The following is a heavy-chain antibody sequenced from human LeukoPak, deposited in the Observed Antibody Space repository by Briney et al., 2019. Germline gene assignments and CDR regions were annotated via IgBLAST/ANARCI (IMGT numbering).Heavy chain of an antibody. CDR1: GGSISSGDYY. Sequence: PSETLSLTCSVSGGSISSGDYYWTWIRQHPGEGLEWIGYIYYSGSTYYNPSLKSRITISVDTSKNQFSLRLSSVTAADTAVYYCARSVCSGGSCYSYYFDYWGQGTLVTVSS. CDR2: IYYSGST. CDR3: ARSVCSGGSCYSYYFDY. J-gene: IGHJ4*02. D-gene: IGHD2-15*01. V-gene: IGHV4-31*03.